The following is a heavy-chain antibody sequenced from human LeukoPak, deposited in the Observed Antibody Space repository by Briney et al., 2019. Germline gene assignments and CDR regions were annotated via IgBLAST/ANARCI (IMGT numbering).Heavy chain of an antibody. Sequence: GGSLRLSCAASGFTFSSYSMNWVRQAPGKGLEWVSSISSSSSYIYYADSVKGRFTISRDNAKNSLYLQMNSLRAEDTAVYYCARGGSGWYVHPLIDYWGQGTLVTVSS. CDR3: ARGGSGWYVHPLIDY. CDR2: ISSSSSYI. CDR1: GFTFSSYS. J-gene: IGHJ4*02. D-gene: IGHD6-19*01. V-gene: IGHV3-21*01.